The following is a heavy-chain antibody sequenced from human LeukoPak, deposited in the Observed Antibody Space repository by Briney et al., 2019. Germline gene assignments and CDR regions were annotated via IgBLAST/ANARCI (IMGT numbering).Heavy chain of an antibody. Sequence: SETLSLTCAVYGGSFSGYYWSWIRQPPGKGLEWIGEINHSGSTNYNPSLKSRVTISVDTYKNQFSLKLSSVTAADTAVYYCARLYYYGSGSYYNRYYSYYMDVWGKGTTVTISS. CDR3: ARLYYYGSGSYYNRYYSYYMDV. CDR1: GGSFSGYY. CDR2: INHSGST. V-gene: IGHV4-34*01. J-gene: IGHJ6*03. D-gene: IGHD3-10*01.